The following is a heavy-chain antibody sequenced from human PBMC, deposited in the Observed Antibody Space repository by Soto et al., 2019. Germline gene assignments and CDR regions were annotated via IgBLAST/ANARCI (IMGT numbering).Heavy chain of an antibody. Sequence: GGSLRLSCSASGFTFSSYAMHWVRQAPGKGLEYVSGVRGNGDPPFYADSVKGRFTISRDNSKNTLCLQMSGLSADDTAVYYCVKSRGGNNFDFFDWGQGALVTVSS. CDR3: VKSRGGNNFDFFD. D-gene: IGHD5-12*01. V-gene: IGHV3-64D*06. CDR2: VRGNGDPP. J-gene: IGHJ4*02. CDR1: GFTFSSYA.